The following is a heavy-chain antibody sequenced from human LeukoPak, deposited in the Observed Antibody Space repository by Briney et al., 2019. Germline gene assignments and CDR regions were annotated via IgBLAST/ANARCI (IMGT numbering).Heavy chain of an antibody. CDR2: IYTSGST. CDR1: GGSISSYY. CDR3: ARENSGSYREFDY. D-gene: IGHD1-26*01. J-gene: IGHJ4*02. V-gene: IGHV4-4*07. Sequence: SETLSLTCTVSGGSISSYYWSWIRQPAEKGLEWIGRIYTSGSTNYNASLKSRVSMSVDTSKNQFSLKLSSVTAADTAVFYCARENSGSYREFDYWGQGTLVTVSS.